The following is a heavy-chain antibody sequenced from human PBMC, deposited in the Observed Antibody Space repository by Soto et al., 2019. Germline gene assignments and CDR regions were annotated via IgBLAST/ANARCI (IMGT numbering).Heavy chain of an antibody. CDR1: GFTFSSYW. CDR2: IKQDGSEK. Sequence: GGSLRLSCAASGFTFSSYWMSWVRQAPGKGLEWVANIKQDGSEKYYVDSVKGRFTISRDNAKNSLYLQMNSLRAEDTAVYYCARVNRGPIREADAFDIWGQGTMVTVSS. D-gene: IGHD2-21*01. J-gene: IGHJ3*02. V-gene: IGHV3-7*01. CDR3: ARVNRGPIREADAFDI.